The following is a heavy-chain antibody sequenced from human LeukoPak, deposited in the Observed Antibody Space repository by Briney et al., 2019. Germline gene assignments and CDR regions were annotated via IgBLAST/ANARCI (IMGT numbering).Heavy chain of an antibody. D-gene: IGHD2-21*01. CDR1: GGSISHNSYY. Sequence: SETLSLTCSVSGGSISHNSYYWGWIRQPPGKGLECIGTIYYSGSTYYSPSLRGRATISVDTSKNQFSLRLTSVTAADTAIYYCARVPLWWLTPFDFWGPGTLATVSS. CDR2: IYYSGST. CDR3: ARVPLWWLTPFDF. J-gene: IGHJ4*02. V-gene: IGHV4-39*07.